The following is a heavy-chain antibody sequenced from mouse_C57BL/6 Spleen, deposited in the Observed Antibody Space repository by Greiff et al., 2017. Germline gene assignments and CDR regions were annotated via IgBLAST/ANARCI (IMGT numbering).Heavy chain of an antibody. CDR1: GFSLTSYG. Sequence: VHLVESGPGLVQPSQSLSITCTVSGFSLTSYGVHWVRQSPGKGLEWLGVIWSGGSTDYNAAFISRLSISKDNSKSQVFFKMNSLQADDTAIYYCARIYYDYDYAMDYWGQGTSVTVSS. CDR2: IWSGGST. D-gene: IGHD2-4*01. V-gene: IGHV2-2*01. J-gene: IGHJ4*01. CDR3: ARIYYDYDYAMDY.